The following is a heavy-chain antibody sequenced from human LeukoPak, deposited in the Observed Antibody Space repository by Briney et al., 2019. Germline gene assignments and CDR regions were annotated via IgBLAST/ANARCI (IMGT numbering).Heavy chain of an antibody. CDR1: GGSISSGGYY. D-gene: IGHD2-2*02. Sequence: PSETLSLTCTVSGGSISSGGYYWSWIRQHPGKGLEWIGYIYYSGSTYSNPSLKSRVTISVDTSKNQFSLNLSSVTAADTAVYYCARYCSSTNCYKGGFDPWGQGTLVTASS. CDR2: IYYSGST. CDR3: ARYCSSTNCYKGGFDP. J-gene: IGHJ5*02. V-gene: IGHV4-31*03.